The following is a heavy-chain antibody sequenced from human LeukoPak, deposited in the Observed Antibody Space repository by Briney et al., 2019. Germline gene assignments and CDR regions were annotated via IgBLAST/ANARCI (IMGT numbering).Heavy chain of an antibody. CDR3: ARLTTMIVAALQH. J-gene: IGHJ1*01. V-gene: IGHV1-18*01. CDR1: GYTFTSYG. CDR2: ISAYNDNT. Sequence: ASVKVSFKASGYTFTSYGISWVRQAPGQGLEWMGWISAYNDNTNYAQKLQGRVTMTRDTSTSTAYMELRGLRSDDTAVYYCARLTTMIVAALQHWGQGTLVTVSS. D-gene: IGHD3-22*01.